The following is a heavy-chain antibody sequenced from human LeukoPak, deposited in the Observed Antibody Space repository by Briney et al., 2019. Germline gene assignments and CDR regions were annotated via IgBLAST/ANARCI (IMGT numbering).Heavy chain of an antibody. CDR1: VFTFSSYA. CDR2: ISYDGSNK. CDR3: ARAYDSSGYSTFDP. D-gene: IGHD3-22*01. J-gene: IGHJ5*02. Sequence: GGSLRLSCAASVFTFSSYAMHWVRQAPGKGLEWVAVISYDGSNKYYADSVKGRFTISRDNARNSLYLQMNSLRAEDTAVYYCARAYDSSGYSTFDPWGQGTLVTVSS. V-gene: IGHV3-30-3*01.